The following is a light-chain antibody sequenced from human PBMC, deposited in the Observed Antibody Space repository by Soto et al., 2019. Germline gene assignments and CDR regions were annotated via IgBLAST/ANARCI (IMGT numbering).Light chain of an antibody. V-gene: IGLV2-11*01. CDR3: CSYAGSYTFYV. Sequence: QSALTQPRSVSGSPGQSVTNSCTGTSSDVGNYNYVSWYQQHPGKAPKLMIYDVSKRPSGVPDRFSGSKSGNTASLTISGLQAEDEADYYCCSYAGSYTFYVFGTGTKVTVL. J-gene: IGLJ1*01. CDR2: DVS. CDR1: SSDVGNYNY.